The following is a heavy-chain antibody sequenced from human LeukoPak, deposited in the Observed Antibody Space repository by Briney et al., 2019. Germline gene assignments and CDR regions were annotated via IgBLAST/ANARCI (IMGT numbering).Heavy chain of an antibody. J-gene: IGHJ4*02. CDR3: ARTAHFGYYDSSGYYSHFDY. CDR1: GGSISSYY. D-gene: IGHD3-22*01. Sequence: SETLSLTCTVSGGSISSYYWSWIRQPPGKGLEWIGYIYYSGSTNYNPSLKSRVTISVDTSKNQFSLKLSSVTAADTAVYYCARTAHFGYYDSSGYYSHFDYWGQGTLVTVSS. CDR2: IYYSGST. V-gene: IGHV4-59*01.